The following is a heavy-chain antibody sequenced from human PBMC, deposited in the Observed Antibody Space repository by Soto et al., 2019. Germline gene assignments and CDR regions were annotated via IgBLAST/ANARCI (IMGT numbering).Heavy chain of an antibody. CDR3: ARGPGTMAKIDY. Sequence: QVQLQESGPGLVKPSQTLSLTCTVSGGSITSGGYYWSWIRQHPGKGLEWIGYIYYSGSTYYNPSLNSRITISVDTAKNQFSLKLNSVTAADTAVYYCARGPGTMAKIDYWGQGTLVTVSS. CDR2: IYYSGST. D-gene: IGHD3-10*01. J-gene: IGHJ4*02. CDR1: GGSITSGGYY. V-gene: IGHV4-31*03.